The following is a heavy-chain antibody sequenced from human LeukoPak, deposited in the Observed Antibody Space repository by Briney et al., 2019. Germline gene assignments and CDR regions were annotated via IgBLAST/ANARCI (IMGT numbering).Heavy chain of an antibody. Sequence: SETLSLTCTVSGYSISSGYYWGWIRQPPGKGLEWIGSIYHSGSTYYNPSLKSRVTISVDTSKNQFSLKLSSVTAADTAVYYCARTRIAVAYVGYWGQGTLVTVSS. CDR2: IYHSGST. D-gene: IGHD6-19*01. CDR1: GYSISSGYY. CDR3: ARTRIAVAYVGY. V-gene: IGHV4-38-2*02. J-gene: IGHJ4*02.